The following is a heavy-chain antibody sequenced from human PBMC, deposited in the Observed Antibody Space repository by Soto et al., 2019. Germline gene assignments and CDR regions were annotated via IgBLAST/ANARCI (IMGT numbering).Heavy chain of an antibody. Sequence: SETLSLTCTVSGGSISSSSYYWGWIRQPPGKGLEWIGSIYYSGSTYYNPSLKSRVTISVDTSKNQFSLKLSSVTAADTAVYYCARHGTYYDSSGFAGPPDYWGQGTLVTVSS. J-gene: IGHJ4*02. V-gene: IGHV4-39*01. CDR2: IYYSGST. D-gene: IGHD3-22*01. CDR1: GGSISSSSYY. CDR3: ARHGTYYDSSGFAGPPDY.